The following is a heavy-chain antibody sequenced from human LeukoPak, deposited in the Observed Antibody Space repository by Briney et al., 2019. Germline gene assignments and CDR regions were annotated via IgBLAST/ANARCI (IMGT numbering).Heavy chain of an antibody. CDR3: ARLWYSSGWYVGSFNNWFDP. CDR2: IYPGDSGT. V-gene: IGHV5-51*01. Sequence: GESLKISCKGSGYSFTSYWIGWVRQMPGKGLEWMGIIYPGDSGTRYSPSFQGQVTISADKSISTAYLQWSSLKASDTAMYYCARLWYSSGWYVGSFNNWFDPWGQGTLVTVSS. J-gene: IGHJ5*02. D-gene: IGHD6-19*01. CDR1: GYSFTSYW.